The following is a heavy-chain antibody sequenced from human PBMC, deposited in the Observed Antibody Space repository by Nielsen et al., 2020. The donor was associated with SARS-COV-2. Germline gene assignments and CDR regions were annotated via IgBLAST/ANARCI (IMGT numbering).Heavy chain of an antibody. D-gene: IGHD3-9*01. J-gene: IGHJ4*02. CDR1: GGSISSYY. CDR2: IYYSGST. Sequence: SETLSLTCTVSGGSISSYYWSWIRQPPGKGLEWIGYIYYSGSTNYNPSLKSRVTISVDTSKNQFSLQLNSVTPEDTAVYYCARESQYYDILTGYYTGNFDCWGQGTLVTVSS. V-gene: IGHV4-59*12. CDR3: ARESQYYDILTGYYTGNFDC.